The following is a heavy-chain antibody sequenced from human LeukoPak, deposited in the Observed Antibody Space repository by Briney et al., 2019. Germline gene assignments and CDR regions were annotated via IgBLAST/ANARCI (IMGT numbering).Heavy chain of an antibody. CDR2: ISSSGTTI. CDR1: GFTFSSYE. J-gene: IGHJ6*03. Sequence: GGSLRLSCAASGFTFSSYEMNWVRQAPGKGLEWVSDISSSGTTIHYADSVKGRFTISRDNAKNSLYLQMDSLRVEDTAVYYCVRDPSYGSSWYYYMDVWGKGTTVTVSS. V-gene: IGHV3-48*03. CDR3: VRDPSYGSSWYYYMDV. D-gene: IGHD6-13*01.